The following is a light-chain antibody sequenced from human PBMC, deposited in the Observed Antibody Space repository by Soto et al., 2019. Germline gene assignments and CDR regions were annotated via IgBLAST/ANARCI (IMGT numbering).Light chain of an antibody. V-gene: IGLV3-21*02. J-gene: IGLJ1*01. Sequence: SYELTQPPSVSVAPGQTARITCGGNNIGSKSVHWYQQKPGQAPVLVVYDDRDRPSGIPERFSGSNSGNTATLTISRVEAGDEADYYCQVWDSSSDHLVFGTGTKLTVL. CDR3: QVWDSSSDHLV. CDR2: DDR. CDR1: NIGSKS.